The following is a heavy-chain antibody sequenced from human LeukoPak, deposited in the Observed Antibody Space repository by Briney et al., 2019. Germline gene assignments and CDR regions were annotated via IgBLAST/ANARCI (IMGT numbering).Heavy chain of an antibody. D-gene: IGHD6-13*01. Sequence: PGGSLRLSCVASGFTVSSNYMSWVRQAPGKGLEWVSVIYSGGSTYYADSVKGRFTISRDNSKNTLYLQMNSLRAEDTAVYYCARDRDSSSWLVTNDAFDIWGQGTMVTVSS. CDR2: IYSGGST. V-gene: IGHV3-66*01. CDR1: GFTVSSNY. J-gene: IGHJ3*02. CDR3: ARDRDSSSWLVTNDAFDI.